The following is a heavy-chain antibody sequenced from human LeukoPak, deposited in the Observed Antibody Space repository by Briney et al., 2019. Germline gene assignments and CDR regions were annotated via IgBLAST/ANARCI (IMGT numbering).Heavy chain of an antibody. V-gene: IGHV3-30*03. CDR2: ISYDGSNK. J-gene: IGHJ4*02. Sequence: GGSLRLSCAASGYSFSAYAMHWVRQAPGKGLEWVAVISYDGSNKYYADSVRGRLTISRDNSKNTVYLQMNSLRTEDTAVYYCAGYGSSWYYFDSWGRGTLVTVSS. CDR3: AGYGSSWYYFDS. CDR1: GYSFSAYA. D-gene: IGHD6-13*01.